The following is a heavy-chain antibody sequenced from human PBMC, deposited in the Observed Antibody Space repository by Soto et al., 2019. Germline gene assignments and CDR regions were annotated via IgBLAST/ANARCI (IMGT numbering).Heavy chain of an antibody. J-gene: IGHJ5*02. Sequence: ASVKVSCKASGYTFTSYYMHWVRQAPGQGLEWMGIINPSGGSTSYAQKFQGRVTMTRDTSTSTVYMELSSLRSEDTAVYYCARGIIQNVLRXFDWPDWFDPWGQGTLVTVSS. CDR3: ARGIIQNVLRXFDWPDWFDP. D-gene: IGHD3-9*01. CDR2: INPSGGST. V-gene: IGHV1-46*03. CDR1: GYTFTSYY.